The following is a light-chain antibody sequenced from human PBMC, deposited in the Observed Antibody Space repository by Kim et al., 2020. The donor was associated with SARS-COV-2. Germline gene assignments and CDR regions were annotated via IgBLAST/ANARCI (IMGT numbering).Light chain of an antibody. CDR1: QSVSSSY. CDR3: QQYGSSPYT. Sequence: LSPGKRATLSCRASQSVSSSYLAWYQQKPGQAPRLLIYGASSRATVIPDRFSGSGSGTDFTLTISRLEPEDFAVYYCQQYGSSPYTFGQGTKLEI. V-gene: IGKV3-20*01. J-gene: IGKJ2*01. CDR2: GAS.